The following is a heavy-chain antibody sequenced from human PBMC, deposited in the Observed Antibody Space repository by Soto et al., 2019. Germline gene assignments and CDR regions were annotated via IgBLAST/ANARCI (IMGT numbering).Heavy chain of an antibody. CDR1: GFTFSNYA. Sequence: GGSLRLSCVASGFTFSNYAMSWVRQAPGKGLEWVSSINVDSTTYYADSVKGRFTISRDNSKNTLYLQMNSLRVEDTAVYYCAKNYYFDYWGQGTLITVSS. V-gene: IGHV3-23*01. J-gene: IGHJ4*02. CDR2: INVDSTT. CDR3: AKNYYFDY.